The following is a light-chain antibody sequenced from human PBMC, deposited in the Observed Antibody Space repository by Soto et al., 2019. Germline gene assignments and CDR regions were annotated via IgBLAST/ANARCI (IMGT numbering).Light chain of an antibody. J-gene: IGKJ5*01. V-gene: IGKV3-11*01. CDR2: DST. CDR1: QSIHTS. Sequence: VLTQSPATLSLSPGERATLSCRASQSIHTSLAWYQQKPGQPPRLVVYDSTLRANGVPDRFGGSRSGTEFTLTINNLEPEDFAVYYCQQRNVGPPITFGQGTRLEI. CDR3: QQRNVGPPIT.